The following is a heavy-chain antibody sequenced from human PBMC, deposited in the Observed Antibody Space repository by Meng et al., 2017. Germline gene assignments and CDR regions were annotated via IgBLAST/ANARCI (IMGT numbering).Heavy chain of an antibody. CDR1: GFTFSSYA. CDR3: AREGYYDSSGYRPVLDY. D-gene: IGHD3-22*01. V-gene: IGHV3-30*04. J-gene: IGHJ4*02. CDR2: ISYDGSNK. Sequence: GESLKISCAASGFTFSSYAMHWVRQAPGKGLEWVAVISYDGSNKYYADSVKGRFTTSRDNSKNTLYLQMNSLRAEDTAVYYCAREGYYDSSGYRPVLDYWGQGTLVTVSS.